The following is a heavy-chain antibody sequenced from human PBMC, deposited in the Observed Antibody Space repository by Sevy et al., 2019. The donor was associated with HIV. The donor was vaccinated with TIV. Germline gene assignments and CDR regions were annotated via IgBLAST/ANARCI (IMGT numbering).Heavy chain of an antibody. CDR1: GYSISSGYY. J-gene: IGHJ6*02. V-gene: IGHV4-38-2*02. Sequence: SETLSLTCTVSGYSISSGYYWGWIRQPPGKGLEWIGSIYHSGSTYYNPSLKSRVTISVDTSKNRFSLKLSSVTAADTAVYYCASVYDFWSGYYLYYYYGMDVWGQGTTVTVSS. CDR2: IYHSGST. CDR3: ASVYDFWSGYYLYYYYGMDV. D-gene: IGHD3-3*01.